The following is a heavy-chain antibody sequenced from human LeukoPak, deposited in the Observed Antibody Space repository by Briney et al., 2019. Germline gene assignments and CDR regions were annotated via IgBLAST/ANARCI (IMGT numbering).Heavy chain of an antibody. D-gene: IGHD6-25*01. CDR2: IDYSGRT. Sequence: SETLSLTCTVSGASFTSGDYYGDWIRQPPGKGLQWIGSIDYSGRTYYNSSLKSRVTMSVDTSKNQFSLRLTSVTAADTTVYYCARLLAAAKTDYFDYWGQGMLVTVSS. CDR1: GASFTSGDYY. V-gene: IGHV4-39*01. CDR3: ARLLAAAKTDYFDY. J-gene: IGHJ4*02.